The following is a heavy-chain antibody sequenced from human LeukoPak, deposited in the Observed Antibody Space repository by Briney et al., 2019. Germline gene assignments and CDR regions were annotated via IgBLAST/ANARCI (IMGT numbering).Heavy chain of an antibody. J-gene: IGHJ4*02. CDR1: GDSFTDYY. D-gene: IGHD3-16*01. Sequence: SENLSLTCNVIGDSFTDYYWNWIRQPPGKGLEWIGYIYYNENSNYSPSLKGRVTLSVDTSRNPFSLHLASVTAADTAMYYCARDGGLQSHFDFWGQGILVTVAS. V-gene: IGHV4-59*01. CDR2: IYYNENS. CDR3: ARDGGLQSHFDF.